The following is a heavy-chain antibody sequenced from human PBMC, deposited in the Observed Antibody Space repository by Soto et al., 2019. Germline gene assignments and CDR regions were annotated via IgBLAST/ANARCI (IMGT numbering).Heavy chain of an antibody. CDR2: IDPSDSYT. J-gene: IGHJ4*02. CDR3: ARHVGDTSLTFDY. CDR1: GYSFTSYW. Sequence: PGESLKISCKGSGYSFTSYWISWVRQMPGKGLEWMGRIDPSDSYTNYSPSFQGHVTISADKSISTAYLQWSSLKASDTAMYYCARHVGDTSLTFDYWGQGTLVTVSS. V-gene: IGHV5-10-1*01. D-gene: IGHD2-15*01.